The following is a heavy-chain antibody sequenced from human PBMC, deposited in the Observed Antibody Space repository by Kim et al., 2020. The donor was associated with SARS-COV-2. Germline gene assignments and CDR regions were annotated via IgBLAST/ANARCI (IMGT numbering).Heavy chain of an antibody. Sequence: YAQKFQGKVTMTRDTSISTAYMELSRLRSDDTAVYYCAREWRVVPAAVDYWGQGTLVTVSS. D-gene: IGHD2-2*01. J-gene: IGHJ4*02. V-gene: IGHV1-2*02. CDR3: AREWRVVPAAVDY.